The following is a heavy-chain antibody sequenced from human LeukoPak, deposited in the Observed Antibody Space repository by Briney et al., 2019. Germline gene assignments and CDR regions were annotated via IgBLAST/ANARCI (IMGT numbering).Heavy chain of an antibody. V-gene: IGHV1-69*13. D-gene: IGHD6-6*01. CDR3: ARDGVIAARRPFDY. CDR2: IIPIFGTA. J-gene: IGHJ4*02. Sequence: ASVKVSCKASGGTFSSYAISWVRQAPGQGLEWMGGIIPIFGTANYAQKFQGRVTITADESTSTAYMELSSLRSEDTAVYYCARDGVIAARRPFDYWGQGTLVTVSS. CDR1: GGTFSSYA.